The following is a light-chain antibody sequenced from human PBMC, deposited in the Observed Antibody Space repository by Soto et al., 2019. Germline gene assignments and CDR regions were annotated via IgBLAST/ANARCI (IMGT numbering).Light chain of an antibody. CDR2: DAS. J-gene: IGKJ1*01. CDR3: QQYNSYSSM. Sequence: DIQMTQSPSTLSASVGDRVTITCRASQSLGNWLAWYQQKPGKAPKLLIYDASTLESGVPSRFSGSGSGTEFTLTISSQQPDDFATYYCQQYNSYSSMFGQGTKVDIK. V-gene: IGKV1-5*01. CDR1: QSLGNW.